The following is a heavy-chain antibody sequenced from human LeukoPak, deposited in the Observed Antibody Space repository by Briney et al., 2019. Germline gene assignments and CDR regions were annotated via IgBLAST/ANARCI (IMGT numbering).Heavy chain of an antibody. Sequence: ASVKVSCKASGYTFTGSFMHWVRHAPGQGLEWMGWINSNTGGTKFAQKFQGRVTMTRDTSISTAYMELSRLRSDDTAVYYCARADPVGYWGQGTQVTVSS. J-gene: IGHJ4*02. CDR2: INSNTGGT. CDR3: ARADPVGY. CDR1: GYTFTGSF. V-gene: IGHV1-2*02.